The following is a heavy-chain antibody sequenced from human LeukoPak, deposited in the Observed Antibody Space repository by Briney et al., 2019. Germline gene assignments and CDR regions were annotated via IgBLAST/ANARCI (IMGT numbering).Heavy chain of an antibody. CDR2: ISSNGGST. CDR3: ARERAWYYYDSSGYYGLDY. V-gene: IGHV3-64*01. J-gene: IGHJ4*02. CDR1: GFTFSSYA. D-gene: IGHD3-22*01. Sequence: GGSLRLSCAASGFTFSSYAMHWVRQAPGKGLEYVSAISSNGGSTYYANSVKGRFTISRDNSKNTLYLQMGSLRAEDMAVYYCARERAWYYYDSSGYYGLDYWGQGTLVTVSS.